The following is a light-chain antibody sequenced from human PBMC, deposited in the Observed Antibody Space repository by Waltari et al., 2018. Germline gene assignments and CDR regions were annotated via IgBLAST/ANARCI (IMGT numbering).Light chain of an antibody. CDR3: SSYTSSSTPFV. Sequence: QSALTQPASVSGSPGQSITISCTGTSSDVGGYNYVSWYQQHPGKAPKLMSYEVSNRPSGVSKRFSGSKSGNTASLTISGLQAEDEADYYCSSYTSSSTPFVFGTGTKVTVL. CDR1: SSDVGGYNY. CDR2: EVS. J-gene: IGLJ1*01. V-gene: IGLV2-14*01.